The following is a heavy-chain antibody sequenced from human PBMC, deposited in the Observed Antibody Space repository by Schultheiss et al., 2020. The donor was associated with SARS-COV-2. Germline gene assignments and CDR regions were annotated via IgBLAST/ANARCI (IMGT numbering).Heavy chain of an antibody. CDR2: INHSGST. J-gene: IGHJ3*02. CDR3: ARDLANHDI. D-gene: IGHD4/OR15-4a*01. Sequence: GSLRLSCAVYGGSFSGYYWSWIRQPPGKGLEWIGEINHSGSTNYNPSLKSRVTISVDTSKNQFSLKLSSVTAADTAVYYCARDLANHDIWGQGTMVTVSS. V-gene: IGHV4-34*01. CDR1: GGSFSGYY.